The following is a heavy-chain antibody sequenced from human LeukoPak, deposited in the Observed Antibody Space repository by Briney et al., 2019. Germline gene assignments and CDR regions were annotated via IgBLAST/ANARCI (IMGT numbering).Heavy chain of an antibody. CDR1: GGTFSSYA. Sequence: ASVKVSCKASGGTFSSYAISWVRQAPGQGLEWMGIINPSGGGTTYAQKFQGRVTMTRDTSTSTVYMELSSLRSEDTAVYYCARVVDGDYSYYFDYWGQGTLVTVSS. CDR2: INPSGGGT. D-gene: IGHD4-17*01. J-gene: IGHJ4*02. V-gene: IGHV1-46*01. CDR3: ARVVDGDYSYYFDY.